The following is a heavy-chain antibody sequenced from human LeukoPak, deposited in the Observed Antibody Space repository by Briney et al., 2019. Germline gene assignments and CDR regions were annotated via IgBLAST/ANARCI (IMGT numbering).Heavy chain of an antibody. CDR1: GYTFTSYA. D-gene: IGHD6-19*01. Sequence: VXXSCKAXGYTFTSYAMHWVRQAPGQRLEWMGWINACNGNTKYSQKFQGRVTITRDTSASTAYMELSSLRSEDTAVYYCARGAGAADYWGQGTLVTVSS. V-gene: IGHV1-3*01. CDR2: INACNGNT. J-gene: IGHJ4*02. CDR3: ARGAGAADY.